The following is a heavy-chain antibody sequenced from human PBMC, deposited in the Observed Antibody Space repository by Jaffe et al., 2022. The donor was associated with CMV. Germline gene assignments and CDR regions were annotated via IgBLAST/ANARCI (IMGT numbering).Heavy chain of an antibody. CDR3: ARRWWTMIRGDAFDI. CDR1: GYSFTSYW. J-gene: IGHJ3*02. D-gene: IGHD3-22*01. Sequence: EVQLVQSGAEVKKPGESLKISCKGSGYSFTSYWIGWVRQMPGKGLEWMGIIYPGDSDTRYSPSFQGQVTISADKSISTAYLQWSSLKASDTAMYYCARRWWTMIRGDAFDIWGQGTMVTVSS. CDR2: IYPGDSDT. V-gene: IGHV5-51*01.